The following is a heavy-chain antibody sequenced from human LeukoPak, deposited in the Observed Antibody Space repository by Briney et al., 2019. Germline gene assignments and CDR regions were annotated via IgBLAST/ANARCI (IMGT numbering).Heavy chain of an antibody. D-gene: IGHD6-6*01. J-gene: IGHJ4*02. V-gene: IGHV1-58*02. Sequence: GASVKVSCKASGFTFTSSAMQWVRQARGQRLEWIGWIVVGSGNTNYAQKFRERVTITRDMSTSTAYMELSSLRSEDTAVYYCAAVDSSSSAYQLDYWGQGTLVTVSS. CDR2: IVVGSGNT. CDR3: AAVDSSSSAYQLDY. CDR1: GFTFTSSA.